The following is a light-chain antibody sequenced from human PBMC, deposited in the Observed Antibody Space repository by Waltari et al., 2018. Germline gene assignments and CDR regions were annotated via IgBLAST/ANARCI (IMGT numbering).Light chain of an antibody. CDR3: SSYTSSSTL. V-gene: IGLV2-14*03. J-gene: IGLJ2*01. Sequence: QSALTQPASVSGSPGQSITISCTGTSSDVGGYNYVSWSQQHPDKAPKLMIYDVNNRASGVSNRCSGSKSGNTASLTISGLQAEDEADYYCSSYTSSSTLFGGGTKLTVL. CDR2: DVN. CDR1: SSDVGGYNY.